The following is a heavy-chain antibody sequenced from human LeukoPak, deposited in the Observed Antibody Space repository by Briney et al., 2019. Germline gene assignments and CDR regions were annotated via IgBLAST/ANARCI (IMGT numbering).Heavy chain of an antibody. J-gene: IGHJ4*02. Sequence: ASVKVSCKASGYTFTGYYMHWVRQAPGQELEWMGWINPNSGGTNYAQKFQGRVTMTRDTSISTAYMELSRLRSDDTAVYYCARPGYYDSSGEQDFDYWGQGTLVTVSS. V-gene: IGHV1-2*02. D-gene: IGHD3-22*01. CDR3: ARPGYYDSSGEQDFDY. CDR2: INPNSGGT. CDR1: GYTFTGYY.